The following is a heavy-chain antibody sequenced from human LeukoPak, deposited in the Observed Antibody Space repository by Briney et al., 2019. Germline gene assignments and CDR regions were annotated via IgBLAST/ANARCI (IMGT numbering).Heavy chain of an antibody. CDR1: GFTFSSYA. V-gene: IGHV3-23*01. J-gene: IGHJ4*02. CDR2: ISGSGGST. Sequence: PGGSLRLSCAASGFTFSSYAMSWVRQAPGEGLEWVSAISGSGGSTYYADSVKGRFTISRDNSKNTLYLQMNSLRAEDTAVYYCAKDRLAMDTFFDYWGQGTLVTVSS. CDR3: AKDRLAMDTFFDY. D-gene: IGHD5-18*01.